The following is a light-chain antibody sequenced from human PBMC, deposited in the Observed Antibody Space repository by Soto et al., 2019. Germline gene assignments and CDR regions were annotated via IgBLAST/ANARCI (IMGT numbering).Light chain of an antibody. J-gene: IGKJ5*01. CDR2: GAS. CDR3: QQYNNWPAIT. CDR1: QSVSSN. Sequence: EIVLTQSPATLSLSPGERATLSCRASQSVSSNLAWYQQKPGQAPSLLIYGASTRATGIPARFSGSGSGTEFTLTISSLQSEDFALYYCQQYNNWPAITFGQGTRLEIK. V-gene: IGKV3D-15*01.